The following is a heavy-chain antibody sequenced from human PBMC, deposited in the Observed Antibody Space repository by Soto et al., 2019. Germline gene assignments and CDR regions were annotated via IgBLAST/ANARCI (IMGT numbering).Heavy chain of an antibody. D-gene: IGHD6-13*01. CDR1: GGSISSHY. V-gene: IGHV4-59*08. Sequence: QVPLQESGPRLVKPSETLSLTCTVSGGSISSHYWSWIRQPPGKGLEWIGYIYYSGSTDYNPSLKSRVTISVDTSKNQFYLKLSSVTAADTAVYYCARHGQGSSWYVYDYWGQGTLVAVSS. CDR2: IYYSGST. J-gene: IGHJ4*02. CDR3: ARHGQGSSWYVYDY.